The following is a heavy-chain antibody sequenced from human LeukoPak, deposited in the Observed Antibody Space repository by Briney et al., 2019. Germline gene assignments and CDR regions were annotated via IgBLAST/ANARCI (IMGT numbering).Heavy chain of an antibody. D-gene: IGHD2-2*02. CDR2: ISSVGGST. CDR1: GFTFSSYW. V-gene: IGHV3-23*01. J-gene: IGHJ4*02. CDR3: AKYTGYYFDY. Sequence: PGGSLRLSCAASGFTFSSYWMSWVRQAPGKGLEWVSTISSVGGSTYYADSVKGRFTISRDNAKNSLYLQMNSLRAEDTAVYYCAKYTGYYFDYWGQGILVTVPS.